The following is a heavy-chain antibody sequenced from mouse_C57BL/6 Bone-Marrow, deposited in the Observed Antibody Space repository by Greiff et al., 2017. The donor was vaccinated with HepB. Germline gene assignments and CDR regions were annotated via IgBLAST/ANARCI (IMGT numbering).Heavy chain of an antibody. V-gene: IGHV1-82*01. CDR2: IYPGDGDT. CDR1: GYAFSSSW. Sequence: VQLQQSGPELVKPGASVKISCKASGYAFSSSWMNWVKQRPGKGLEWIGRIYPGDGDTNYNGKVKGKATLTADKSSRTAYMQLSSLTSEDSAVYFCARRGGSSYGFAYWGQGTLVTVSA. J-gene: IGHJ3*01. CDR3: ARRGGSSYGFAY. D-gene: IGHD1-1*01.